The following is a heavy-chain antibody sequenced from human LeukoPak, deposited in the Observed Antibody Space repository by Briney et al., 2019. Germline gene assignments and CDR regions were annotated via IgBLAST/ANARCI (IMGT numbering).Heavy chain of an antibody. D-gene: IGHD3-22*01. J-gene: IGHJ4*02. Sequence: PGGSLRLSCAASGFTFSSYAMSWVRQAPGKGLEWVSAISGSGGSTYYADSVKGRFTISRDNAKNSLYLQMNSLRAEDTAVYYCARDTRYSSGYYLAYWGQGTLVTVSS. CDR3: ARDTRYSSGYYLAY. V-gene: IGHV3-23*01. CDR2: ISGSGGST. CDR1: GFTFSSYA.